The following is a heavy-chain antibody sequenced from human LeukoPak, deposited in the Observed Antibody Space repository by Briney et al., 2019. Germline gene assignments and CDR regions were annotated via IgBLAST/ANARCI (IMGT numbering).Heavy chain of an antibody. D-gene: IGHD3-3*01. Sequence: SVKVSCKASGGTFSSYAISWVRQAPGQGLEWMGRIIPIFGTADYAQKFQGRVTITTDESTSTAYMELSSLRSEDTAVYYCAIANYDFWSGYYPPDYWGQGTLVTVSS. J-gene: IGHJ4*02. V-gene: IGHV1-69*05. CDR3: AIANYDFWSGYYPPDY. CDR2: IIPIFGTA. CDR1: GGTFSSYA.